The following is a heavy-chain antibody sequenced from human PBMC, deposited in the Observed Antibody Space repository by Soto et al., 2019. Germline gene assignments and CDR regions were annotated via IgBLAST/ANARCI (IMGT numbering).Heavy chain of an antibody. CDR3: ARGADIAAAGRNWFDP. V-gene: IGHV1-8*01. CDR1: GYTFTSYD. Sequence: ASVKVSCKASGYTFTSYDINWVRQATGQGLEWMGWMNPNSGNTGYAQKFQGRVTMTRNTSISTAYMELSSLRSEDTAVYYCARGADIAAAGRNWFDPWGQGTLVTVSS. J-gene: IGHJ5*02. D-gene: IGHD6-13*01. CDR2: MNPNSGNT.